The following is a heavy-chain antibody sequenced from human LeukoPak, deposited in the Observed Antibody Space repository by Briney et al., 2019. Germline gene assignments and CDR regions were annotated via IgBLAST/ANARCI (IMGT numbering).Heavy chain of an antibody. CDR1: GFTFSSYS. V-gene: IGHV3-74*01. Sequence: GGSLRLSCAASGFTFSSYSMHWVRQAPGKGLVWVSRINSDGSSTSYADSVKGRFTISRDNAKNTLYLQMNSLRVEDTAVYYCASLDEQLSTQDYYYGMDVWGQGTTVTVSS. J-gene: IGHJ6*02. CDR2: INSDGSST. CDR3: ASLDEQLSTQDYYYGMDV. D-gene: IGHD6-13*01.